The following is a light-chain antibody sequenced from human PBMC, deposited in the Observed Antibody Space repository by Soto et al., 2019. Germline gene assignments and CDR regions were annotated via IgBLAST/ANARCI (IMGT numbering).Light chain of an antibody. V-gene: IGLV2-8*01. CDR3: QSYDNSLSGSWV. CDR1: SSDVGGYHY. CDR2: EVT. Sequence: QSALTQPPSASGSPGQSVTISCTGTSSDVGGYHYVSWYQQHPGKAPKLMIHEVTKRPSGVPDRFSGSKSGTSASLAINGLQAEDEAHYYCQSYDNSLSGSWVFGGGTQLTVL. J-gene: IGLJ3*02.